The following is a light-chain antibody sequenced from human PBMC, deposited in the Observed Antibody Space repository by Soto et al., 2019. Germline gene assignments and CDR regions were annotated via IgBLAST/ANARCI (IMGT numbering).Light chain of an antibody. V-gene: IGLV1-44*01. Sequence: QSVLTRPPSASGTPGQRVTISCSGSRASIGSNTVTWYQHLPGAAPKLLVYNNNQRPSGVPDRFSGSKSDTSASLAISGLQFEDEAGYYCAAWDDSLSGPVFGGGTKLTVL. J-gene: IGLJ3*02. CDR3: AAWDDSLSGPV. CDR2: NNN. CDR1: RASIGSNT.